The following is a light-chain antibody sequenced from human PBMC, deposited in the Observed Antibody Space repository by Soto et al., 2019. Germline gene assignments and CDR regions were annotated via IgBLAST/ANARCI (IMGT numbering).Light chain of an antibody. CDR1: QSVSRN. V-gene: IGKV3-15*01. CDR2: GAS. CDR3: QQYHDWPPIT. Sequence: EIVMTQSPATLSVSPGERDTLSCRASQSVSRNLAWYQQRPGQAPRLLISGASTRATGIAARFSGSGSGTEFTLTISSLQSEDFVVYYCQQYHDWPPITFGQGTRLEI. J-gene: IGKJ5*01.